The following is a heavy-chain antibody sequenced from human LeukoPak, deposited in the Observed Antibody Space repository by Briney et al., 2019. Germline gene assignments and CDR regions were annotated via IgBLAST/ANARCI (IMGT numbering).Heavy chain of an antibody. CDR2: ISSSGSTI. V-gene: IGHV3-48*03. J-gene: IGHJ4*02. D-gene: IGHD3-10*01. CDR1: GFTFNIYE. Sequence: TGGSLRLSCAASGFTFNIYEMNWVRQAPGKGLEWVSYISSSGSTIYYADSVKGRFTISRDNARDSLYLQMNSLRVEDTAVYYCARDRWFGESLPAHFEYWGQGTLVTVSS. CDR3: ARDRWFGESLPAHFEY.